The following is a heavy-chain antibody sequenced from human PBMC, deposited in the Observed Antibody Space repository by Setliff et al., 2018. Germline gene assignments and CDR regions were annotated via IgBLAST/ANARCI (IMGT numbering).Heavy chain of an antibody. D-gene: IGHD6-6*01. V-gene: IGHV3-7*03. CDR1: GFTFSNYW. Sequence: GESLKISCAASGFTFSNYWMSWVRQAPGKGLEWVANIKQDGSEEYYVDSVKGRFTISRDNAKNSLYLQMNSLRAEDTAVYYCASTQRGTSSECWGQGTLVTVSS. CDR2: IKQDGSEE. CDR3: ASTQRGTSSEC. J-gene: IGHJ4*02.